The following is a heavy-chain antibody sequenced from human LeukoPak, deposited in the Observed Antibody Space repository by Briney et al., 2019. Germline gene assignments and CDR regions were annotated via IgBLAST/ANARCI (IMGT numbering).Heavy chain of an antibody. J-gene: IGHJ6*04. CDR3: VRDDGDV. Sequence: GGSLRLSCTFSGFTFTDFWMKWVRQAPGKGLEWVASINNDGSGKYSVDAVRDRVTISRDNANNSLHLQINSLTVEDTAIYYCVRDDGDVWGKGTTVTVSS. CDR2: INNDGSGK. CDR1: GFTFTDFW. V-gene: IGHV3-7*03.